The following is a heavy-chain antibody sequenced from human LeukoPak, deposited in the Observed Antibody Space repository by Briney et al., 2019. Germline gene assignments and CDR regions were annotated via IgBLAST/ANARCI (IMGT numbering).Heavy chain of an antibody. CDR3: VKDRPCESCMPMDA. Sequence: GGSLRLSCAASGFRFTDYSMSWVRQAPGKGLEWVAGLGRSGEYKYYADSVKGRFTISRDNSEDTVSLQMNSLSAEDSAIYFCVKDRPCESCMPMDAWGQGTTVTVSS. D-gene: IGHD2-2*01. V-gene: IGHV3-23*01. CDR2: LGRSGEYK. J-gene: IGHJ6*02. CDR1: GFRFTDYS.